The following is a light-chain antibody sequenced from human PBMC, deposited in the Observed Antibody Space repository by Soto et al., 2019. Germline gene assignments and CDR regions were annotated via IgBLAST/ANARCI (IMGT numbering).Light chain of an antibody. CDR2: RNN. Sequence: QSVLTQPPSTSGTPGQRVTIPCFGSSSNIGGNYVFWYQNLPGTAPKLLIYRNNQRPSGVPDRFSGSKSGTSASLAISGLRAEDEADYYCATWDASLSGNIIFGGGTQLTVL. V-gene: IGLV1-47*01. J-gene: IGLJ7*01. CDR3: ATWDASLSGNII. CDR1: SSNIGGNY.